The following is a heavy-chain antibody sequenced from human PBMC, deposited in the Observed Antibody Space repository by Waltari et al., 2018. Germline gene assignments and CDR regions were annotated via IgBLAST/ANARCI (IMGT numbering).Heavy chain of an antibody. CDR1: GFTFSSYW. D-gene: IGHD3-10*01. CDR3: ARTSMVQGVIVWYFDL. J-gene: IGHJ2*01. CDR2: IKQDGSEK. Sequence: EVQLVESGGGLVQPGGSLRLSCAASGFTFSSYWMSWVRQAPGKGLEWVANIKQDGSEKYYVDAVKGRFTISRDNAKNSLYLQMNSLRAEDTAVYYCARTSMVQGVIVWYFDLWGRGTLVTVSS. V-gene: IGHV3-7*01.